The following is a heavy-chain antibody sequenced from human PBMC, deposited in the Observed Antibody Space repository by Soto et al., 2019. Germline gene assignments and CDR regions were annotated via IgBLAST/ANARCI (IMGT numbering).Heavy chain of an antibody. CDR2: ISYDGSNK. J-gene: IGHJ6*02. CDR3: ARSTTVRGRGMDV. D-gene: IGHD4-17*01. V-gene: IGHV3-30-3*01. Sequence: QVQLVESGGGVVQPGRSLRLSCAASGFTFSSYAMHWVRQAPGKGLEWVAVISYDGSNKYYADSVKGRFTISRDNSKNTLYLQMNSLRAEDTAVYYCARSTTVRGRGMDVWGQGTTVTVSS. CDR1: GFTFSSYA.